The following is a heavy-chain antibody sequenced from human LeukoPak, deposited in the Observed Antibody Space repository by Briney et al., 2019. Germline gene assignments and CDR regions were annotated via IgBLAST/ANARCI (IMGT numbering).Heavy chain of an antibody. D-gene: IGHD3-9*01. J-gene: IGHJ4*02. CDR3: ARGNILTGYCFDF. V-gene: IGHV4-34*01. CDR2: IHYTGAT. Sequence: SETLSLTCAVYGGSITGYYWSWIRQTPGRGLEWVGEIHYTGATSYNPSLKGRATISTDTSKNQFSLRLSSVTAADTAVYYCARGNILTGYCFDFWGQGALVTVSS. CDR1: GGSITGYY.